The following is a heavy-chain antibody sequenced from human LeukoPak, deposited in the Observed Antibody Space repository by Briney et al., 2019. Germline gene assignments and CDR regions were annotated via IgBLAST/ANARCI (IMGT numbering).Heavy chain of an antibody. CDR3: AKFIVVVPAAYHY. J-gene: IGHJ4*02. V-gene: IGHV3-23*01. CDR2: ISGSGGST. CDR1: GFTFSSYA. D-gene: IGHD2-2*01. Sequence: GGSLRLSCAASGFTFSSYAMSWVRRAPGKGLEWVSAISGSGGSTYYADSVKGRFTISRDNSKNTLYLQMNSLRAEDTAVYYCAKFIVVVPAAYHYWGQGTLVTVSS.